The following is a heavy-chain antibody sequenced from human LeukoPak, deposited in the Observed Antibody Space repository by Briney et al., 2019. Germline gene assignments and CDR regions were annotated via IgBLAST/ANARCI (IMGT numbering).Heavy chain of an antibody. CDR3: SRVIDDLGDYVGDC. CDR2: ITSKTYGGTT. Sequence: GGSLRLSCTASGFTFGYNAMSWVRQAPGKGLEWVGFITSKTYGGTTQYAPSVKVRFTISRDDSKSTAYLQMNSLKTEDTAVYFCSRVIDDLGDYVGDCWGQGTLVTVSS. D-gene: IGHD4-17*01. V-gene: IGHV3-49*04. J-gene: IGHJ4*02. CDR1: GFTFGYNA.